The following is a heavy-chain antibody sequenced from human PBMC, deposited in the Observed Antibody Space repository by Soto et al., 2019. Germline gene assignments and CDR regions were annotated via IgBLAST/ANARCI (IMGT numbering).Heavy chain of an antibody. CDR2: ISGSGGST. CDR3: AKEGCTSTSCREYFQH. D-gene: IGHD2-2*01. CDR1: GFTFSSYA. V-gene: IGHV3-23*01. J-gene: IGHJ1*01. Sequence: EVQLLESGGGLVQPGGSLRLSCAASGFTFSSYAMSWVRQAPGKGLEWVSAISGSGGSTYYADSVKGRFTISRDNSKNTLYLQMNRLRAEDTAVYYCAKEGCTSTSCREYFQHWGQGTLVSVSS.